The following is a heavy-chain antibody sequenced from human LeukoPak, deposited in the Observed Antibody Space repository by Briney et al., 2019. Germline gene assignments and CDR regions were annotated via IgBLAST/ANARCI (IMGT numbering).Heavy chain of an antibody. CDR3: ARSITIFGVVIRYFDY. V-gene: IGHV4-34*01. CDR2: INHSGST. CDR1: GGSFSGYY. Sequence: PSETLSLTCAVYGGSFSGYYWSWIRQPPGKGLEWIGEINHSGSTNYNPSLKSRVTISVDTSKNQFSLKLSSVTAADTAVYYCARSITIFGVVIRYFDYWGQGTLVTVSS. J-gene: IGHJ4*02. D-gene: IGHD3-3*01.